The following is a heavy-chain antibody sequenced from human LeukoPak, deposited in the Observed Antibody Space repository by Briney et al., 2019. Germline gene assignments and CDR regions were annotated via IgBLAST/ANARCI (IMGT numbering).Heavy chain of an antibody. CDR1: GFTVSSNY. CDR2: IYSGGST. D-gene: IGHD1-26*01. J-gene: IGHJ4*02. V-gene: IGHV3-53*05. CDR3: TRDPILGGPDYFDY. Sequence: PGGSLRLSCAASGFTVSSNYMSWVRQAPGKGLEWVSVIYSGGSTYYADSVKGRFTISRDNSKNTLYLQMNSLRAEDTAVYYCTRDPILGGPDYFDYWGQGTLVTVSS.